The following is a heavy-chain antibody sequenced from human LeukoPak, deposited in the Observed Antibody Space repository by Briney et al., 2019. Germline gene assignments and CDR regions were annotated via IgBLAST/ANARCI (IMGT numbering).Heavy chain of an antibody. D-gene: IGHD1-26*01. CDR2: ISGSGGST. J-gene: IGHJ4*02. Sequence: GGSLRLSCAASGFTFRSYAMSWVRQAPGKGLEWVSAISGSGGSTYYADSVKGRFTISRDNSKNTLYLQMNSLRAEDTAVYYCAKWENRIVGATSNDYWGQGTLVTVSS. CDR1: GFTFRSYA. V-gene: IGHV3-23*01. CDR3: AKWENRIVGATSNDY.